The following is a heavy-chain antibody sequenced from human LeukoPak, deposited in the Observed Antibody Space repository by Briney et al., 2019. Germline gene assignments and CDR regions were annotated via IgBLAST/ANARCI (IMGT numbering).Heavy chain of an antibody. CDR3: ARDTSSGPYFYAMDV. J-gene: IGHJ6*02. CDR2: IISILGFT. D-gene: IGHD2-8*02. Sequence: GASVKVSCKASGGSFRSFAVHWVRQAPGQGLAWMGRIISILGFTSYAQKFRDRVTITADMSTSTAYLDLSSLTYEDTAIYYCARDTSSGPYFYAMDVWGQGTTVTVSS. CDR1: GGSFRSFA. V-gene: IGHV1-69*04.